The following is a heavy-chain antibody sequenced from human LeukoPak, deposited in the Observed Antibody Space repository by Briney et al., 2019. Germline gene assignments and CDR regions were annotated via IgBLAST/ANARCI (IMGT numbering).Heavy chain of an antibody. CDR2: IYYSGST. J-gene: IGHJ4*02. CDR3: ARGLRSSGWYYFDY. D-gene: IGHD6-19*01. Sequence: SETLSLTCTVSGGSISSSSYYWGWIRQPPGKGLEWIGSIYYSGSTYYNPSLKSRVTISVDTSKNQFSLKLSSVTAADTAVYYCARGLRSSGWYYFDYWGQGTLVTVSS. CDR1: GGSISSSSYY. V-gene: IGHV4-39*07.